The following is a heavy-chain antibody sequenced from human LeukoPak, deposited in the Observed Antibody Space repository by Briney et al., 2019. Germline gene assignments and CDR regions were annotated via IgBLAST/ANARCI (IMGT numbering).Heavy chain of an antibody. Sequence: GESLKISCNGSHYTFTNYWIGWVRQVPGRGLEWMGIIYPIDSDTNSPSFQGQVTISADRSINTAYLQWSSLQASDTGIYYCAGRRISLFGFFLGSGTFDLWGQGTLVTVSS. D-gene: IGHD3-3*01. V-gene: IGHV5-51*01. CDR1: HYTFTNYW. CDR2: IYPIDSDT. CDR3: AGRRISLFGFFLGSGTFDL. J-gene: IGHJ3*01.